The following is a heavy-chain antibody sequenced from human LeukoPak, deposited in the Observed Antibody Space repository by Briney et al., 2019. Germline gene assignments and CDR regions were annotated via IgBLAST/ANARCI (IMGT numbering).Heavy chain of an antibody. CDR2: INPNSGGT. D-gene: IGHD3-22*01. V-gene: IGHV1-2*02. CDR3: ARDLRISYYYDSSGYWEGEGFDY. J-gene: IGHJ4*02. Sequence: VASVKVSCKASGYTFTSYDINWVRQATGQGLEWMGWINPNSGGTNYAQKFQGRVTMTRDTSISTAYMELSRLRSDDTAVYYCARDLRISYYYDSSGYWEGEGFDYWGQGTLVTVSS. CDR1: GYTFTSYD.